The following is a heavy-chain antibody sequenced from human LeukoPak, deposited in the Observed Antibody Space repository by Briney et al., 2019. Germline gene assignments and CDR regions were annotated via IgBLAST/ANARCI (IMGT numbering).Heavy chain of an antibody. D-gene: IGHD3-10*01. J-gene: IGHJ4*02. CDR2: INQSGST. V-gene: IGHV4-34*01. CDR1: GGSFSGYY. Sequence: SETLSLTCAVYGGSFSGYYWSWIRQPPGKGLEWIGEINQSGSTNYNPSLKSRVTISVDTSKNQFSLKLSSVTAADTAVYYCARAGTDYYGSGSITIYYFDYWGQGTLVTVSS. CDR3: ARAGTDYYGSGSITIYYFDY.